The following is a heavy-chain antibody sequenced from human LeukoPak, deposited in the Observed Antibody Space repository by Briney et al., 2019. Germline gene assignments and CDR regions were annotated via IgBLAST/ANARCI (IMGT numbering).Heavy chain of an antibody. J-gene: IGHJ4*02. D-gene: IGHD3-22*01. CDR3: ARDSFDSSGSPYYFDY. Sequence: GGSLRLSCAASGFTFNTYPMNWVRQAPGKGLEWISHIRDSGITDYADSVKGRFTISRDNAKNSLYLQLNSLRAEDTAVYYCARDSFDSSGSPYYFDYWGQGTLVTVSS. CDR2: IRDSGIT. V-gene: IGHV3-69-1*01. CDR1: GFTFNTYP.